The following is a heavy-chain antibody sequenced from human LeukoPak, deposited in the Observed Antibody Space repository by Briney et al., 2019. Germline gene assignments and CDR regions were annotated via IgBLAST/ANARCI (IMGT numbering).Heavy chain of an antibody. CDR1: GYTFTSYY. D-gene: IGHD3-22*01. CDR2: INPSGGST. J-gene: IGHJ4*02. Sequence: ASVKVSCKASGYTFTSYYMHWVRRAPGQGLEWMGIINPSGGSTSYAQKFQGRVTMTRDTSTSTVYMELSSLRSEDTAVYYCARAPGYYDSSGVFDYWGQGTLVTVSS. CDR3: ARAPGYYDSSGVFDY. V-gene: IGHV1-46*01.